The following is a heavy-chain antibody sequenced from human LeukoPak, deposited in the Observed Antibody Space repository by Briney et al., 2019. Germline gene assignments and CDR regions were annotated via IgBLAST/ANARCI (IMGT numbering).Heavy chain of an antibody. V-gene: IGHV3-74*01. CDR3: ARDTIVGAYEHYYYYYYMDV. CDR2: INSDGSST. D-gene: IGHD1-26*01. CDR1: GFTFSSYW. J-gene: IGHJ6*03. Sequence: GGSLRLSCAASGFTFSSYWMHWVRQAPGKGLVWVSRINSDGSSTSYADSVKGRFTISRDNAKNTLYLQMNSLRAEDTAVYYCARDTIVGAYEHYYYYYYMDVWGKGTTVTVSS.